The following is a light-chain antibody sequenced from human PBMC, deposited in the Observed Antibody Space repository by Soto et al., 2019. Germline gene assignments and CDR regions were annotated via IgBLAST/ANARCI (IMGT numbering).Light chain of an antibody. Sequence: LTQPRSASGTRWQRVTISCSGSSSNVGVNFVYWYQHLPGTAPKLLIYRNDQRPSGVPDRFSGSKSGTSSSLAISGLRYEDEADYYCAAWDDSLRGRVFGTGTKVTVL. V-gene: IGLV1-47*01. CDR2: RND. CDR3: AAWDDSLRGRV. J-gene: IGLJ1*01. CDR1: SSNVGVNF.